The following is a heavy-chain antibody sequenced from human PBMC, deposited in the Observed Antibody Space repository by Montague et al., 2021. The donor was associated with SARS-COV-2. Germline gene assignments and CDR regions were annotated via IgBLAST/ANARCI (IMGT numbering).Heavy chain of an antibody. D-gene: IGHD3-10*02. Sequence: SETLSLTCTVSGGSISSDYWTWIRQPPGKGLEWIGFVYYRGTTYXNPSLRGRVTISVDTSSNHFSLTLSSVTAADTAIYYCARHYVHSSRVDSWGQGTLVTVSS. V-gene: IGHV4-59*08. CDR1: GGSISSDY. CDR2: VYYRGTT. J-gene: IGHJ4*02. CDR3: ARHYVHSSRVDS.